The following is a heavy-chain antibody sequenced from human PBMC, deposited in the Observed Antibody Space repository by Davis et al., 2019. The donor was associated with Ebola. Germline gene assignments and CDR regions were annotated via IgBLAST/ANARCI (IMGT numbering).Heavy chain of an antibody. CDR3: ARDRLEISSGLGY. D-gene: IGHD3-22*01. J-gene: IGHJ4*02. CDR2: INAGNGNT. Sequence: AASVKVSCKASGYTFTSYAMHWVRQAPGQRLEWMGWINAGNGNTKYSQKFQDRVTITRDTSASTAYMELSSLRSEDTAVYYCARDRLEISSGLGYWGQGTLVTVSS. CDR1: GYTFTSYA. V-gene: IGHV1-3*01.